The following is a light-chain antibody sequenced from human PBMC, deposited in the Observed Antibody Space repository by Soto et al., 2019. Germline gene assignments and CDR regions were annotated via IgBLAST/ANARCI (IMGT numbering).Light chain of an antibody. V-gene: IGLV2-14*01. Sequence: QSVLAQPASVSGSPGQSITISCTGTSSDVGGYNYVSWYQQHPGKAHKLVIYDVSNRPSGVSNRFSGSKSGSTASLTISGLQAEDEADYYCNSFTRPTIYVFGTGTKVTVL. CDR3: NSFTRPTIYV. J-gene: IGLJ1*01. CDR2: DVS. CDR1: SSDVGGYNY.